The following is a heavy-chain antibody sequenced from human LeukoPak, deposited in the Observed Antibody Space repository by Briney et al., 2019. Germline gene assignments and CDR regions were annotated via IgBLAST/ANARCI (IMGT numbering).Heavy chain of an antibody. CDR3: AGGQELFFDY. CDR2: INPDSGAT. Sequence: ASVKVSCKASGYTFTDYYIQWVRQAPGQGLEWMGWINPDSGATKYAQRFQGRVTMTRDTSIRTAYTELSRLRLDDAAVYYCAGGQELFFDYWGQGTLVTVSS. CDR1: GYTFTDYY. J-gene: IGHJ4*02. D-gene: IGHD1-7*01. V-gene: IGHV1-2*02.